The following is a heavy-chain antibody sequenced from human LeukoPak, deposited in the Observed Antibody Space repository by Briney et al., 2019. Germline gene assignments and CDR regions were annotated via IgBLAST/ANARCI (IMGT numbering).Heavy chain of an antibody. J-gene: IGHJ1*01. CDR2: IYYSGRT. CDR1: GDSVSRSDSY. CDR3: ARRRYYDGSGYLE. D-gene: IGHD3-22*01. Sequence: SETPSLTCSVSGDSVSRSDSYWDWIRQPPGKGLEWTGTIYYSGRTYYSPSLKSRVTMSVDPSNNQFSLNLRSVTAADTALYYCARRRYYDGSGYLEWGQGTLLSVSS. V-gene: IGHV4-39*01.